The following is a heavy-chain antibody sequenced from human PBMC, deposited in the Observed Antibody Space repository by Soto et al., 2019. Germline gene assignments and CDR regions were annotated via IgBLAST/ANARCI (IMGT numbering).Heavy chain of an antibody. Sequence: ASVKVSCKASGGTFSSYAISWVRQAPGQGLEWMGGIIPIFGTANYAQKFQGRVTITADESTSTAYMELSSLRSEDTAVYYCARDRRYYYDSSGPFDFWGQGTPVTVSS. CDR3: ARDRRYYYDSSGPFDF. CDR1: GGTFSSYA. J-gene: IGHJ4*02. CDR2: IIPIFGTA. V-gene: IGHV1-69*13. D-gene: IGHD3-22*01.